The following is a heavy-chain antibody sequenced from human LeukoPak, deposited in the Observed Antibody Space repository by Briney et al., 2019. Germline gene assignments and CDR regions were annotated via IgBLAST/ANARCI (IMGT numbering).Heavy chain of an antibody. D-gene: IGHD3-3*01. CDR3: ARGRYYDFWSGRNYYYYYMDV. J-gene: IGHJ6*03. CDR2: INHSGST. CDR1: GGSFSGYY. Sequence: SEILSLTCAVYGGSFSGYYWSWIRQPPGKGLEWIGEINHSGSTNYNPSLKSRVTISVDTSKNQFSLKLSSVTAADTAVYYCARGRYYDFWSGRNYYYYYMDVWGKGTTVTVSS. V-gene: IGHV4-34*01.